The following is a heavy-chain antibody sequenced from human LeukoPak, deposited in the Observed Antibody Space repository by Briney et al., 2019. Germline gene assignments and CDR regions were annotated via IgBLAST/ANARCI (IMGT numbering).Heavy chain of an antibody. J-gene: IGHJ4*02. Sequence: SETLSLTCTVSGGSISSGGYSWSWIRQPPGKGLEWIGEINHSGSTNYNPSLKSRVTISVDTSKNQFSLKLSSVTAADTAVYYCATGSRSFDYWGQGTLVTVSS. CDR1: GGSISSGGYS. V-gene: IGHV4-30-2*01. CDR2: INHSGST. CDR3: ATGSRSFDY.